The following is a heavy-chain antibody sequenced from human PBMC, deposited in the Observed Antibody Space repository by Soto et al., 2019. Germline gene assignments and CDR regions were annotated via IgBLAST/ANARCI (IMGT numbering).Heavy chain of an antibody. Sequence: QVPLVQSGAEVKKPGASVKVSCKASGYTFTSYDINWVRQATGQGLEWMGWMNPNSGNTGYAQKFQGRVTMTRNTSISTAYMELSSLRSEDTAVYYCARGNDYVWGSYRQKAFDIWGQGTMVTVSS. CDR2: MNPNSGNT. CDR1: GYTFTSYD. J-gene: IGHJ3*02. CDR3: ARGNDYVWGSYRQKAFDI. V-gene: IGHV1-8*01. D-gene: IGHD3-16*02.